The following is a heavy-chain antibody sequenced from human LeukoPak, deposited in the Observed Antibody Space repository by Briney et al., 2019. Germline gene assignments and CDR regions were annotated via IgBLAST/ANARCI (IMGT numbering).Heavy chain of an antibody. Sequence: ASVKVSCKASGGTFSSYAISWVRQAPGQGLEWMGGIIPIFGTANYAQKFQGRVTITADESTSTAYMELSSLRSEDTAVYYCAKSMVVVVVAATQTAFDIWGQGTMVTVSS. CDR3: AKSMVVVVVAATQTAFDI. CDR2: IIPIFGTA. CDR1: GGTFSSYA. V-gene: IGHV1-69*13. D-gene: IGHD2-15*01. J-gene: IGHJ3*02.